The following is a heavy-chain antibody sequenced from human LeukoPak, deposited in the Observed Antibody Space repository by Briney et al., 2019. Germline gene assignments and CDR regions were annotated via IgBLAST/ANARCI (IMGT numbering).Heavy chain of an antibody. V-gene: IGHV3-30*04. Sequence: PGGSLRLSCAASGFTFSGSAMHWVRQAPGKGLEWVAVISYDGSNKYYADSVKGRFTISRDNSKNTLYLQMNSLRAEDTAVYYCVREVADTGYYYYYYYMDVWGKGTTVTVSS. CDR2: ISYDGSNK. CDR3: VREVADTGYYYYYYYMDV. D-gene: IGHD1-14*01. J-gene: IGHJ6*03. CDR1: GFTFSGSA.